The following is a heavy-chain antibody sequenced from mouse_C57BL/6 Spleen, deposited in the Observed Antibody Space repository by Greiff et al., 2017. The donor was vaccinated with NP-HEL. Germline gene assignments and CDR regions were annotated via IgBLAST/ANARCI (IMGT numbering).Heavy chain of an antibody. D-gene: IGHD1-1*01. V-gene: IGHV1-55*01. Sequence: VQLQQPGAELVKPGASVKMSCKASGYTFTSYWITWVKQRPGQGLEWIGDIYPGSGSTNYNEKFKSKATLTVDTSSSTAYMQLSSLTSEDTAVYYCARDYGSRGYAMDYWGQGTSVTVSS. CDR3: ARDYGSRGYAMDY. CDR1: GYTFTSYW. CDR2: IYPGSGST. J-gene: IGHJ4*01.